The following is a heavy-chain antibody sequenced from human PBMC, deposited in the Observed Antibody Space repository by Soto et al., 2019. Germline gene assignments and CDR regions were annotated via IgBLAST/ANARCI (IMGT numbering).Heavy chain of an antibody. D-gene: IGHD2-2*01. CDR2: VYFTGST. Sequence: QVQLQESGPGLVKPSQTLSLTCTVSGGTISTGGYYWSWIRQLPGKGLEWIGSVYFTGSTYYNPSLRSRLTISLDTSKNQFSLKLSSVTAADTAVYSCARMTSQLISSTYYYYGMDVWGQGTTVTVSS. J-gene: IGHJ6*02. CDR3: ARMTSQLISSTYYYYGMDV. CDR1: GGTISTGGYY. V-gene: IGHV4-31*03.